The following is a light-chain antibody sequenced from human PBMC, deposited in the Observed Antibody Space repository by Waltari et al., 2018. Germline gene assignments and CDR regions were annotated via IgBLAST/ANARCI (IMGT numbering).Light chain of an antibody. Sequence: DLVMTQSPDSLAVSLGERATINCTSSPSVLYSSNNKNYLAWYQQKPGQPPKLLIYWASTRESGVPDRFSGSGSGTDFTLTISSLQAEDVAVYYCQQYYSTPPTFGQGTKLEIK. CDR3: QQYYSTPPT. CDR2: WAS. J-gene: IGKJ2*01. V-gene: IGKV4-1*01. CDR1: PSVLYSSNNKNY.